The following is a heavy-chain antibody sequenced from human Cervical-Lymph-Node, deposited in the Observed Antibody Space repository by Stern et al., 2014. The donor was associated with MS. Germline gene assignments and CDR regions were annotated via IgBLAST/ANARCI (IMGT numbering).Heavy chain of an antibody. D-gene: IGHD3-3*01. CDR3: ARDAEYDIWSGYFDY. CDR2: TGRSGDNI. V-gene: IGHV3-11*01. J-gene: IGHJ4*02. Sequence: VQLVESGGGLVKPGGSLTVSCAASGFNFSDYYMTWFRQAPGKGPEWVANTGRSGDNIYYADSVKGRFTISRNNAKNSLYLQMNSLRAEDTALYYCARDAEYDIWSGYFDYWGPGILVTVSP. CDR1: GFNFSDYY.